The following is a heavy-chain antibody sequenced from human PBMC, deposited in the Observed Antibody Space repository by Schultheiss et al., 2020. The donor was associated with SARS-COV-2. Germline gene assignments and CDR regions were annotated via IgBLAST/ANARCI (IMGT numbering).Heavy chain of an antibody. Sequence: SETLSLTCAVYGGSFSGYYWSWIRQPPGKGLEWIGYIYYSGSTYYNPSLKSRVTISVDTSKNQFSLKLSSVTAADTAVYYCAILWFGEMPFDYWGQGTLVTVSS. D-gene: IGHD3-10*01. J-gene: IGHJ4*02. CDR2: IYYSGST. CDR1: GGSFSGYY. CDR3: AILWFGEMPFDY. V-gene: IGHV4-34*01.